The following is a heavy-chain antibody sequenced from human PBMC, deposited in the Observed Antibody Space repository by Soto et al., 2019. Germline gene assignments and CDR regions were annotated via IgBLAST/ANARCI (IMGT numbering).Heavy chain of an antibody. D-gene: IGHD3-3*01. CDR2: ISSSGSTI. Sequence: GGSLRLSCAASGFPFSDYYMSWIRQAPGKGLEWVSYISSSGSTIYYADSVKGRFTISRDNAKNSQYLQMNSPSAGNARYTISRNSAKDTLKLQMNSLRAEDTAMYYCAGGGHYDFWSGYYLGTAAGDYYMDVWGKGTTVTVSS. CDR3: RNSAKDTLKLQMNSLRAEDTAMYYCAGGGHYDFWSGYYLGTAAGDYYMDV. J-gene: IGHJ6*03. CDR1: GFPFSDYY. V-gene: IGHV3-11*01.